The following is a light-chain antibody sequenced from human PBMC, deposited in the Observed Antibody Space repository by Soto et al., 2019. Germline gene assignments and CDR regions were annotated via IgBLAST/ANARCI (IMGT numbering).Light chain of an antibody. CDR2: GAS. V-gene: IGKV1-5*01. Sequence: RLTQSPSSLSASVGDTVTISCRASQDISTFLAWYQQKPGKAPTLLIFGASSLHNGVPPRFAGSGSGSEFTLTINRLPPDDFATYFCQHHTLYSAPFGQGTRV. J-gene: IGKJ5*01. CDR1: QDISTF. CDR3: QHHTLYSAP.